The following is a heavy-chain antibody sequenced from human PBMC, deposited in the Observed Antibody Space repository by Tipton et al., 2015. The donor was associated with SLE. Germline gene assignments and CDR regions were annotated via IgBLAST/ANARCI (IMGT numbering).Heavy chain of an antibody. V-gene: IGHV4-34*01. D-gene: IGHD3/OR15-3a*01. CDR3: ARAPGLDRDYYYYYYMDV. CDR2: INHSGGT. Sequence: SCAVYGGSFSGYYWSWIRQPPGKGLEWIGEINHSGGTNYNPSLKSRVTISVDTSKNQFSLKLSSVTAADTAVYYCARAPGLDRDYYYYYYMDVWGKGTTVTVSS. J-gene: IGHJ6*03. CDR1: GGSFSGYY.